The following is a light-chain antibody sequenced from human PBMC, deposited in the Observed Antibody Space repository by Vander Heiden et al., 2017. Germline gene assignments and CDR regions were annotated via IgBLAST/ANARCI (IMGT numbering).Light chain of an antibody. CDR1: QSVSSY. CDR2: DAS. V-gene: IGKV3-11*01. Sequence: EIVSTQSPATLSLSPGERATLSCRASQSVSSYLAWYQQKPGQAPRLLIYDASNRDTGIPARFSGSGYGIDFTLTISSREPEDFTVYYCQQHSNWPMYTFGQGTKVEIK. CDR3: QQHSNWPMYT. J-gene: IGKJ2*01.